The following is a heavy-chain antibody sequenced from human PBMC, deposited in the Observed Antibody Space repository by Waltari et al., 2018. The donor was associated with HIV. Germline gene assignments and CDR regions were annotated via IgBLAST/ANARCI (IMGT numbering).Heavy chain of an antibody. Sequence: QVQLQQWGAGLLKPSETLSLTCAVYGGSFSGYYWSWIRQPPGKGLEWIGEINHSGSTNYNPSLKSRVTISVDTSKNQFSLKLSSVTAADTAVYYCAREPHGAVTIDYWGQGTLVTVSS. CDR2: INHSGST. CDR1: GGSFSGYY. CDR3: AREPHGAVTIDY. J-gene: IGHJ4*02. V-gene: IGHV4-34*01. D-gene: IGHD4-17*01.